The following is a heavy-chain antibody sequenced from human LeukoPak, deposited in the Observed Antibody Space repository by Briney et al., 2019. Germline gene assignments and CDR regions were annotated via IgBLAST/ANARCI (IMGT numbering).Heavy chain of an antibody. J-gene: IGHJ4*02. Sequence: SETLSLTCAVYGGSFIGYYWSWIRQPPGKGLEWIGEINHSGSTNYNPSLKSRVTISVDTSKNQFSLKLSSVTAADTAVYYCARGGRGSYYLLYWGQGTLVTVSS. CDR3: ARGGRGSYYLLY. V-gene: IGHV4-34*01. CDR1: GGSFIGYY. D-gene: IGHD1-26*01. CDR2: INHSGST.